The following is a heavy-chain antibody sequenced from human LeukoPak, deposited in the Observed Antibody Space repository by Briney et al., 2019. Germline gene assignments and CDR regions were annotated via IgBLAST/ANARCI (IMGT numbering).Heavy chain of an antibody. CDR1: GGSISSYY. V-gene: IGHV4-4*07. CDR2: IYTSGST. CDR3: ARDGVTMVRGVIRAHNWFDP. D-gene: IGHD3-10*01. J-gene: IGHJ5*02. Sequence: PSETLSLTCTVSGGSISSYYWSWIRQPAGKGLEWIGRIYTSGSTNYNPSLKSRVTMSVDTSKNQFSLKLNSVTAADTAVYYCARDGVTMVRGVIRAHNWFDPWGQGTLVTVSS.